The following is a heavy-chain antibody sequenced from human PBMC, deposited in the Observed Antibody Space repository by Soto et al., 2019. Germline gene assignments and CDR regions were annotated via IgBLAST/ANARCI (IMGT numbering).Heavy chain of an antibody. D-gene: IGHD2-15*01. CDR1: EYSFTSYW. J-gene: IGHJ5*02. CDR2: NYHCDSDT. CDR3: ANLLGYCSGGSCYPGDSWFDA. V-gene: IGHV5-51*01. Sequence: GGSLKTFFRGSEYSFTSYWLGRVRQMPGKGPGLVGINYHCDSDTRYSPSFQGQVTLSAEKSISTAYPQYRSLKAWDTGMHYCANLLGYCSGGSCYPGDSWFDAWGQGTLVTVSS.